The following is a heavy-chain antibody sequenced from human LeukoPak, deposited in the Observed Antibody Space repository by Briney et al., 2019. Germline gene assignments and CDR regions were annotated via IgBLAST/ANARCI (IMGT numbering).Heavy chain of an antibody. D-gene: IGHD2-21*01. CDR3: AKDRRGDSFDY. CDR2: ISGSGGST. J-gene: IGHJ4*02. CDR1: GFTFSSYG. V-gene: IGHV3-23*01. Sequence: EPGGSLRLSCAASGFTFSSYGMSWVRQAPGKGLGWVSAISGSGGSTYYADSVKGRFTISRDNSKNTLYLQMNSLRAEDTAVYYCAKDRRGDSFDYWGQGTLVTVSS.